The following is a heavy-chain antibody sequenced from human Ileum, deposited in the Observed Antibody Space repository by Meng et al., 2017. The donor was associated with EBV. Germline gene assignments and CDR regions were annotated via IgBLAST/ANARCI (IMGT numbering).Heavy chain of an antibody. V-gene: IGHV4-4*02. CDR1: GDSISSDIW. Sequence: QGQPQESGPGLVKPSGTLSLTCTVSGDSISSDIWWSWVRQPPGKGLEWIGEVYHRGDTNYNPSLKSRVDISVDKSKNQFYLSLFSVTAADTAVYYCGRDQGRELINHWGQGTLVTVS. CDR3: GRDQGRELINH. J-gene: IGHJ4*02. CDR2: VYHRGDT. D-gene: IGHD1-7*01.